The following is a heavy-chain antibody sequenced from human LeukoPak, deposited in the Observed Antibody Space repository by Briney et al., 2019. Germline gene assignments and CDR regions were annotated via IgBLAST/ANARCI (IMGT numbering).Heavy chain of an antibody. Sequence: PRGSLRLSCAAPGFPFSYYYMSSVRQAPGKVLERVSYICCRGSPLYYAESVKGRFTISRDNAKNSLYLQMNSLRAEDTAVYYCASDCSGGSCLILYYGMDVWGQGTTVTVYS. V-gene: IGHV3-11*01. D-gene: IGHD2-15*01. J-gene: IGHJ6*02. CDR1: GFPFSYYY. CDR2: ICCRGSPL. CDR3: ASDCSGGSCLILYYGMDV.